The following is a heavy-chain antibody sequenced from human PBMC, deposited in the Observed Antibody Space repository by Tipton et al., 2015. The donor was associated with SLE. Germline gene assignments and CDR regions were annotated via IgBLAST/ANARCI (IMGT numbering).Heavy chain of an antibody. CDR3: AREGVRHSYSSSP. J-gene: IGHJ5*02. CDR2: INHSGST. V-gene: IGHV4-39*07. Sequence: TLSLTCTVSGGSISSSRYYWGWIRQPPGKGLEWIGEINHSGSTNYNPSLKSRVTISVDTSKNQFSLKLSSVTAADTAVYYCAREGVRHSYSSSPWGQGTLVTVSS. D-gene: IGHD6-6*01. CDR1: GGSISSSRYY.